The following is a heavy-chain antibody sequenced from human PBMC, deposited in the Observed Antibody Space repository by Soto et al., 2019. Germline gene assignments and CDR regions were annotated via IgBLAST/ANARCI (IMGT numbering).Heavy chain of an antibody. Sequence: QVQVVESGGGVVQPGRSLRLSCAASGFNFSSYAFHWVRQAPGKGLEWVTVISYDGINKDYADSVKGRCTIARDNSKNTLYLQLNSLRGEDTAVYYCARSEGRTYSYGPPDYWCQGTLVTVSS. CDR3: ARSEGRTYSYGPPDY. CDR1: GFNFSSYA. J-gene: IGHJ4*02. V-gene: IGHV3-30-3*01. D-gene: IGHD5-18*01. CDR2: ISYDGINK.